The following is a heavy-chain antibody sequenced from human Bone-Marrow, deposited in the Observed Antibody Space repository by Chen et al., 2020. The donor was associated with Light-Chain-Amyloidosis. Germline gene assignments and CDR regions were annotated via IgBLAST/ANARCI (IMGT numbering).Heavy chain of an antibody. V-gene: IGHV3-74*01. Sequence: EVLLVESGGGLVQTGRSLRLSCAASGFTFNNYWMHWVRQAPGMGLVWVARINIDGTTTNYAGSVKGRFTISRDNARNTLDLQMNSLTAEDTATYYCVRDEFNAFDFWGQGTMVTVSS. CDR3: VRDEFNAFDF. J-gene: IGHJ3*01. CDR1: GFTFNNYW. CDR2: INIDGTTT.